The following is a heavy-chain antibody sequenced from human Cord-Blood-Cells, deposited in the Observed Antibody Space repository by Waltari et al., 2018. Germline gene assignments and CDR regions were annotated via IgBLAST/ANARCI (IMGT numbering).Heavy chain of an antibody. V-gene: IGHV4-59*01. D-gene: IGHD6-13*01. CDR3: ARAGWEQQLVPSFDY. J-gene: IGHJ4*02. CDR1: GGSISSYY. Sequence: QVQLQESGPGLVKPSETLSLTCTVSGGSISSYYWSWLRQPPGKGLEWIGYIYYGGSTNYNPSLKSRVTISVDTSKNQFSLKLSSVTAADTAVYYCARAGWEQQLVPSFDYWGQGTLVTVSS. CDR2: IYYGGST.